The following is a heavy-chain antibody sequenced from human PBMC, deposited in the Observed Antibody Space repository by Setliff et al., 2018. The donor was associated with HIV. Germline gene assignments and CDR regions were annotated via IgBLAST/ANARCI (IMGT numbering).Heavy chain of an antibody. J-gene: IGHJ6*03. V-gene: IGHV4-59*11. CDR1: YGSINNHY. CDR2: INYRGNT. CDR3: ARGGGSRAATSSYHYMDV. Sequence: SETLSLTCSIFYGSINNHYWTWIRQPPGKGLEWIGYINYRGNTYYNPSVKSRVTISMDTSKNQFSLRLDSVTAADTAVYYCARGGGSRAATSSYHYMDVWGKGTTVTVSS. D-gene: IGHD2-15*01.